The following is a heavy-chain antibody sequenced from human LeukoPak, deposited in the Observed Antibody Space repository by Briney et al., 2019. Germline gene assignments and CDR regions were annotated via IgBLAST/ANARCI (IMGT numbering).Heavy chain of an antibody. CDR1: GGTFSSYA. D-gene: IGHD6-13*01. CDR2: MNPNSGNT. V-gene: IGHV1-8*03. CDR3: ARDSSGWYHWFDP. Sequence: ASVKVSCKASGGTFSSYAISWVRQAPGQGREWMGGMNPNSGNTGYAQKFQGRVTITRNTSISTAYMELSSLKSEDTAVYYCARDSSGWYHWFDPWGKGTLVTVSS. J-gene: IGHJ5*02.